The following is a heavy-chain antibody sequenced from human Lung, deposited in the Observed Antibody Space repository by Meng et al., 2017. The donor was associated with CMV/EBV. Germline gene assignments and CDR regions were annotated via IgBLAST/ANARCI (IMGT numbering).Heavy chain of an antibody. CDR3: AREGYGDYGPYYYYGMDV. D-gene: IGHD4-17*01. CDR1: GYTLTSYG. J-gene: IGHJ6*02. Sequence: ASXXVSXKASGYTLTSYGISWVRQAPGQGLEWMGWISAYNGNTNYAQKLQGRVTMTTDTSTSTAYMELRSLRSDDTAVYYCAREGYGDYGPYYYYGMDVWXQGTXVTVSS. CDR2: ISAYNGNT. V-gene: IGHV1-18*01.